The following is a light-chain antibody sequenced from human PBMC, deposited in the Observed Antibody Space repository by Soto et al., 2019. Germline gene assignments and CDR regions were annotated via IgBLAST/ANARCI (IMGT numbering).Light chain of an antibody. Sequence: QTVVTQEPSISVSPGRTVTLTCGLSSRSVSTSYYPSWYQQTPGQAPRTLIYSTNTRSSGVPDRFSGSILGNKAALTITGAQADDDSDYYCVLYMGSGIWVFGGGTKLTVL. CDR1: SRSVSTSYY. CDR2: STN. CDR3: VLYMGSGIWV. V-gene: IGLV8-61*01. J-gene: IGLJ3*02.